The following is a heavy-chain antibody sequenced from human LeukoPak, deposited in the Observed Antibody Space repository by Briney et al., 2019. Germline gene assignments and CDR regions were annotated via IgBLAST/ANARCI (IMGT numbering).Heavy chain of an antibody. Sequence: ASVKVSCKASGYTFTSYDINWVRQATGQGLEWMGWMNPNSGNTGYAQKFQGRVTMTRNTSISTAYMELSSLRSEDTAVYYCARGAEYYGSGSYDEIDYWGQGTLVTVSS. V-gene: IGHV1-8*01. CDR3: ARGAEYYGSGSYDEIDY. J-gene: IGHJ4*02. CDR2: MNPNSGNT. CDR1: GYTFTSYD. D-gene: IGHD3-10*01.